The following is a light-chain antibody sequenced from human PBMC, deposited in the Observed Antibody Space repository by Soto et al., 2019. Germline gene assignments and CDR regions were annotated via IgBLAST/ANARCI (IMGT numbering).Light chain of an antibody. CDR2: GAS. CDR1: HSVGSSH. V-gene: IGKV3-20*01. J-gene: IGKJ1*01. Sequence: EIVLTQSPGTLSLSPGERATLSCRASHSVGSSHLAWYQQKPGQAPRVLIYGASSRATGVPDRFSGSGSGTDFTLTISRLEPEDSAVYYCQQYVGWTFGQGTKVEIK. CDR3: QQYVGWT.